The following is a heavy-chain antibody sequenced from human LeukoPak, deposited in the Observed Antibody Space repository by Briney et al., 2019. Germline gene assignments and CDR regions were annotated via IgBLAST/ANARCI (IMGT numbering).Heavy chain of an antibody. CDR2: IIPILGIA. J-gene: IGHJ4*02. CDR3: ARERMGDTLFDY. D-gene: IGHD2-21*02. CDR1: GGTFSSYA. Sequence: SVTVSCKASGGTFSSYAISWVRQAPGQGLEWMGRIIPILGIANYAQKFQGRVTITADKSTSTAYMELSSLRSEDTAVYYCARERMGDTLFDYWGQGTLVTVSS. V-gene: IGHV1-69*04.